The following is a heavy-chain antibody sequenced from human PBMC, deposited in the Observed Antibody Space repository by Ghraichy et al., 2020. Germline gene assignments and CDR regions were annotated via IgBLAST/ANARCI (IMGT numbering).Heavy chain of an antibody. J-gene: IGHJ6*02. D-gene: IGHD2-2*01. CDR3: ARDSGGCSSSSCYAVGYYDMDV. V-gene: IGHV3-21*01. CDR1: GFTFSSYA. CDR2: IGSHSIYI. Sequence: GGSLRLSCAASGFTFSSYAMSWVRQAPGRGLEWVSSIGSHSIYIYYADAVKGRFTISRDNAKNSLYLQMNSLRAEDTAVYYCARDSGGCSSSSCYAVGYYDMDVWGQGTTVTVSS.